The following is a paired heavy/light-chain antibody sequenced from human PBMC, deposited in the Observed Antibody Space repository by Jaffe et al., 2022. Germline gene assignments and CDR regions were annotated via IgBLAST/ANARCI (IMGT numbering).Light chain of an antibody. CDR3: AAWDDRLNGVV. J-gene: IGLJ2*01. CDR2: YDD. V-gene: IGLV1-36*01. Sequence: QSVLTQPPSVSEAPRQRVTISCSGSSSNIGNNAVNWYQQLPGKAPKLLIYYDDLLPSGVSDRFSGSKSGTSASLAISGLQSEDEADYYCAAWDDRLNGVVFGGGTKLTVL. CDR1: SSNIGNNA.
Heavy chain of an antibody. J-gene: IGHJ2*01. Sequence: EVQLVQSGAEVKKPGESLKISCKGSGYSFTSYWIGWVRQMPGKGLEWMGIIYPGDSDTRYSPSFQGQVTISADKSISTAYLQWSSLKASDTAMYYCVRHGTSPTMVRGENWYFDLWGRGTLVTVSS. CDR1: GYSFTSYW. V-gene: IGHV5-51*01. D-gene: IGHD3-10*01. CDR2: IYPGDSDT. CDR3: VRHGTSPTMVRGENWYFDL.